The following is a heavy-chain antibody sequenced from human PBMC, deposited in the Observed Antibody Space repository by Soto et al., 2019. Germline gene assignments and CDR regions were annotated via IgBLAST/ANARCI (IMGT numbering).Heavy chain of an antibody. CDR3: ASGTVTSGRWFGP. CDR2: ISTFNGNT. CDR1: ASTFTGYT. D-gene: IGHD4-17*01. Sequence: QVHLVQSGTEVKEPGASVKVSCKASASTFTGYTINWVRQAPGQGLEWMGWISTFNGNTKYAGNFVGRVTMTTNTTTTTAYMERTSLTFDDTAVYFCASGTVTSGRWFGPWGQGTLVSVSS. J-gene: IGHJ5*02. V-gene: IGHV1-18*04.